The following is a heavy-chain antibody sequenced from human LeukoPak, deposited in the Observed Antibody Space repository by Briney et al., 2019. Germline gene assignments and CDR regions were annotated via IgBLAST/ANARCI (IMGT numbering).Heavy chain of an antibody. J-gene: IGHJ4*02. CDR3: ARGGPRYYYDSSGYYRY. CDR1: GFTFSSYA. Sequence: PGRSLRLSCAASGFTFSSYAMHWVRQAPGKGLKWVAVISYDGSNKYYADSVKGRFTISRDNSKNTLYLQMNSLRAEDTAVYYCARGGPRYYYDSSGYYRYWGQGTLVTVSS. V-gene: IGHV3-30-3*01. D-gene: IGHD3-22*01. CDR2: ISYDGSNK.